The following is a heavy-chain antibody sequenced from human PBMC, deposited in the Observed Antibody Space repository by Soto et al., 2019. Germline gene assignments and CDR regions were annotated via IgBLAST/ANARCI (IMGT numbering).Heavy chain of an antibody. CDR1: GYTFTSYY. J-gene: IGHJ6*02. D-gene: IGHD6-19*01. CDR2: INPSGGST. CDR3: ASGQVIAVAGRTLGGMDV. V-gene: IGHV1-46*01. Sequence: ASVKVSCKASGYTFTSYYMHWVRQAPGQGLEWMGIINPSGGSTSYAQKFQGRVTMTRDTSTSTVYMELSSLRSEDTAVYYCASGQVIAVAGRTLGGMDVWGQGTTVTVSS.